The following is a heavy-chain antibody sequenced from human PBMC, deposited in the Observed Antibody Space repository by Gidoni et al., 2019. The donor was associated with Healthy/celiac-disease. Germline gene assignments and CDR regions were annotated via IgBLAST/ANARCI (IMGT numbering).Heavy chain of an antibody. V-gene: IGHV3-7*01. CDR3: ARDNWEWWSGSPIYYFDY. D-gene: IGHD2-15*01. J-gene: IGHJ4*02. CDR2: IKHDGSET. CDR1: GVTLSRYW. Sequence: EVQLVASGGGLVQPGGSLRLSWAASGVTLSRYWMRWVRQAPGKGLEWVANIKHDGSETYYVDSVKGRFTISRDNAKNSLYLQMNSLRAEDTAVYYCARDNWEWWSGSPIYYFDYWGQGTLVTVSS.